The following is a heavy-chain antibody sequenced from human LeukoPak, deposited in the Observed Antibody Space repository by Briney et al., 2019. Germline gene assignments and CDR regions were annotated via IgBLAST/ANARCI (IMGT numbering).Heavy chain of an antibody. J-gene: IGHJ4*02. Sequence: GGSLRLSCAASGFTVSSNYMSWVRQAPGKGLEWVSIIYSGGSTYYADSVKGRFTISRDNSKNTLYLQMNSLRAEDTAVYYCAKESRARRYFDYWGQGTLVTVSS. V-gene: IGHV3-53*01. CDR2: IYSGGST. CDR3: AKESRARRYFDY. D-gene: IGHD1-26*01. CDR1: GFTVSSNY.